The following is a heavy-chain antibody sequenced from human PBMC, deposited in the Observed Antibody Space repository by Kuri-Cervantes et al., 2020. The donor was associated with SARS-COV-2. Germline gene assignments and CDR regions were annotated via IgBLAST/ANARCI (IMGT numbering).Heavy chain of an antibody. D-gene: IGHD2-2*01. CDR2: LSGSGGRT. V-gene: IGHV3-23*01. CDR3: AKRSCSSTSCYPRHNYYYGMDV. Sequence: GESLKISCAASGFTFRNYDMTWVRQAPGKRLEWVSSLSGSGGRTYYADSVRGRFTIFRDNSRNTLYLQMNSLGAADTAVYYCAKRSCSSTSCYPRHNYYYGMDVWGQGTTVTVSS. CDR1: GFTFRNYD. J-gene: IGHJ6*02.